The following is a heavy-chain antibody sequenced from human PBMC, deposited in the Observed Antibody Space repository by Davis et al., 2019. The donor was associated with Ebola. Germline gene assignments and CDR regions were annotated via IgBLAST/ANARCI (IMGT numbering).Heavy chain of an antibody. J-gene: IGHJ4*02. CDR3: TTHHSFRIDY. CDR1: GLSVSDAW. V-gene: IGHV3-7*01. D-gene: IGHD1-14*01. CDR2: IKQDGSEE. Sequence: GESLKISCAASGLSVSDAWMGWVRQAPGKGLEWVANIKQDGSEEWYVDSVEGRFTISRDNAMNSLYLQMNSLRGEDTAVYYCTTHHSFRIDYWGQGVLVTVSS.